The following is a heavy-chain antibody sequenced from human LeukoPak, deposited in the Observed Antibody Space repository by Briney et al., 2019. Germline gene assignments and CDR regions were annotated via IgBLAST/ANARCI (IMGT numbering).Heavy chain of an antibody. CDR2: ISPSDGAT. J-gene: IGHJ4*02. V-gene: IGHV1-46*01. D-gene: IGHD2-15*01. Sequence: GASVKVSCKASGNTFTNHNMHWVRLAPGQGLEWMGIISPSDGATNYAQKFQGRVTMTRDTSTTTAYMELSSLKSEDTAVYYCAREVAAPFRFDDWGQGTLVTVSS. CDR1: GNTFTNHN. CDR3: AREVAAPFRFDD.